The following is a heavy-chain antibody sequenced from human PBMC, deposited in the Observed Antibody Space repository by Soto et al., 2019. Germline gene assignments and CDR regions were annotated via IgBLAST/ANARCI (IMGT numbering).Heavy chain of an antibody. CDR2: INPNSGGT. J-gene: IGHJ3*02. CDR1: GYTFTGYY. D-gene: IGHD5-18*01. CDR3: PREGKELWFSGEKPSHFENDFDI. V-gene: IGHV1-2*04. Sequence: ASVKVSCKASGYTFTGYYMHWVRQAPGQGLEWMGWINPNSGGTNYAQKFQGWFTMTRDTSISPAYMELSRLRSDDTAMYYCPREGKELWFSGEKPSHFENDFDIWGQGTMVTVSS.